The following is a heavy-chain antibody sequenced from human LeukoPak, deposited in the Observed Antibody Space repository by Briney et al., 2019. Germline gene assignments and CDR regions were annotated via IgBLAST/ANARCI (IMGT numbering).Heavy chain of an antibody. V-gene: IGHV4-38-2*01. D-gene: IGHD5-24*01. J-gene: IGHJ3*02. CDR1: GYSISRGSY. CDR3: AVGLHSGQFAFDI. CDR2: VYHSGSA. Sequence: SETLSLTCAVSGYSISRGSYWGWIRQPPGKGLEWIGSVYHSGSAYYNPSLKSRVTISVDTSKNLFSLKLTSVTAADTAVYYCAVGLHSGQFAFDIWGQGTMVTVSS.